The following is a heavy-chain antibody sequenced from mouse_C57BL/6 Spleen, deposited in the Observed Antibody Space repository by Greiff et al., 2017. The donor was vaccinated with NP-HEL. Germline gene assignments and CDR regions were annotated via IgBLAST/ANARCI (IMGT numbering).Heavy chain of an antibody. J-gene: IGHJ1*03. CDR2: IDPSDSET. CDR3: ARAGGDYGSSPHWYFDV. CDR1: GYTFTSYW. Sequence: QVQLQQPGAELVRPGSSVKLSCKASGYTFTSYWMHWVKQRPIQGLEWIGNIDPSDSETHYNQKFKDKATLTVDKSSSTAYMQLSSLTSEDSAVYYCARAGGDYGSSPHWYFDVWGTGTTVTVSS. D-gene: IGHD1-1*01. V-gene: IGHV1-52*01.